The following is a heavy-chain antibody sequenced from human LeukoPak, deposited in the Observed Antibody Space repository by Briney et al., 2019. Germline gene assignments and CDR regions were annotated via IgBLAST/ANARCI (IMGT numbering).Heavy chain of an antibody. D-gene: IGHD4-17*01. CDR1: GFTFSGSH. J-gene: IGHJ4*02. V-gene: IGHV3-33*06. CDR3: AKDSNDNGDYNYFDF. Sequence: PGRSLKLSCAASGFTFSGSHIHWVRQAPGKGLEWVALVWHDGSKTYYADSVKGRFTVSRDNSKNTLFLQMNSLRAEDTGVYYCAKDSNDNGDYNYFDFWGQGTLVTVSS. CDR2: VWHDGSKT.